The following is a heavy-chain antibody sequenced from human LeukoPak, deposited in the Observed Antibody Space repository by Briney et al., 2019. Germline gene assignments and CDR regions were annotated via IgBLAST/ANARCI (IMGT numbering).Heavy chain of an antibody. CDR2: IRYDGSNK. V-gene: IGHV3-30*02. D-gene: IGHD3-10*01. Sequence: PGGSLRLSCAASGFTFSSYGMHWVRQAPGKGLEWVAFIRYDGSNKYYADSVKGRFTISRDNSKNTLYLQMNSLRAEDTAVYYCARGQDYYGSGTLDYFDYWGQGTLVTVSS. J-gene: IGHJ4*02. CDR1: GFTFSSYG. CDR3: ARGQDYYGSGTLDYFDY.